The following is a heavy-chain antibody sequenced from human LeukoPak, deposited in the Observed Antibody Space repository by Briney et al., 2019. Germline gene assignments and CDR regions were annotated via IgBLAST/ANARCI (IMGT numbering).Heavy chain of an antibody. D-gene: IGHD2-15*01. CDR2: ISGSGGST. Sequence: AGGSLRLSCAASGFTFSSYAMSWVRQAPGKGLEWVSAISGSGGSTYYADSVKGRFTISRDNAKNSLYLQMNSLRAEDTAVYYCARYCNGFGGSCFDYFDYWGQGTLVTVSS. J-gene: IGHJ4*02. CDR1: GFTFSSYA. CDR3: ARYCNGFGGSCFDYFDY. V-gene: IGHV3-23*01.